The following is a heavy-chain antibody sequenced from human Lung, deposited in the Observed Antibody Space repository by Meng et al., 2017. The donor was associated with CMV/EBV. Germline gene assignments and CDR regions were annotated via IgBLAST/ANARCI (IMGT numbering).Heavy chain of an antibody. J-gene: IGHJ6*02. V-gene: IGHV1-2*02. CDR1: GYTFTGYN. CDR3: ARLFHTSLGTNYYYGMDV. CDR2: INPHSGDT. Sequence: SXXVSXKASGYTFTGYNIHWVRQAPGQGLEWMGWINPHSGDTKYAQKFQGRVTLTTDTSINTAYMEVSRLKSDDTAVFFCARLFHTSLGTNYYYGMDVWXLGTXVTVSS. D-gene: IGHD3-10*01.